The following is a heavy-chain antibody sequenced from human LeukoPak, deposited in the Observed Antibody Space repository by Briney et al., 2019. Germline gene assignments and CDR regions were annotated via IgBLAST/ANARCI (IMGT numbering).Heavy chain of an antibody. V-gene: IGHV4-39*07. J-gene: IGHJ4*02. CDR2: INHSGST. D-gene: IGHD3-9*01. Sequence: SETLSLTCTVSGGSISSSSYYWGWIRQPPGKGLEWIGEINHSGSTSYNPSLKSQVTISVDTSKNQFSLKLTSVTAADTAVYYCARGPLLTHRRYFDFWGQGTLVTVSS. CDR3: ARGPLLTHRRYFDF. CDR1: GGSISSSSYY.